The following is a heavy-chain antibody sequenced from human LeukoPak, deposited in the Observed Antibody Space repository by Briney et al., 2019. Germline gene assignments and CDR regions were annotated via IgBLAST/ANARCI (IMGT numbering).Heavy chain of an antibody. D-gene: IGHD3-22*01. V-gene: IGHV3-33*01. J-gene: IGHJ4*02. CDR1: GFTFSSYG. CDR2: IWYDGSNK. CDR3: ARVYDSSGHYYEDY. Sequence: HPGRSLRLSCAASGFTFSSYGMHWVRQAPGKGLEWVAVIWYDGSNKYYADSVKGRFTISRDNSKNTLYLQMNSLRAEDTAVYYCARVYDSSGHYYEDYWGQGTLVTVSS.